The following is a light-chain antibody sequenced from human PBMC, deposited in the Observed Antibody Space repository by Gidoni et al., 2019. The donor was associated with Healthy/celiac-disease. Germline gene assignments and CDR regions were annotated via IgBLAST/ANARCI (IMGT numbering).Light chain of an antibody. CDR2: DAS. J-gene: IGKJ2*01. CDR3: QQRSNWPPYT. V-gene: IGKV3-11*01. CDR1: QSVSSY. Sequence: EIVLTQSPATLSLSPGERATLSCRARQSVSSYLAWYQQQPGQAARLLIYDASYRATGIPARFSGSGSGTAFTLTISSLQPEDFAVYYCQQRSNWPPYTFGQGTKLEIK.